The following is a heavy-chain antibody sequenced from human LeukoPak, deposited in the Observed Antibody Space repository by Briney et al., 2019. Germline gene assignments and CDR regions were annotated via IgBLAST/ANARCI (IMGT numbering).Heavy chain of an antibody. J-gene: IGHJ4*02. V-gene: IGHV3-72*01. D-gene: IGHD4-17*01. Sequence: PGGSLSLSCAASGFTFSDHHMDWVRQAPGKGLEWIGRSRNKGRGYSTVFAASVKGRFTISRDDSKNSLYLQMNSLKTEDTAVYYCARGRVTTLYYFDYWGQGTLVTVSS. CDR2: SRNKGRGYST. CDR3: ARGRVTTLYYFDY. CDR1: GFTFSDHH.